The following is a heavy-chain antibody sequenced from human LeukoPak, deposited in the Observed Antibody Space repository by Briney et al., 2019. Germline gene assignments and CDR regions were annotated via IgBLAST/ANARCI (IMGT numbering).Heavy chain of an antibody. CDR3: AREWSGDCSSTSCYQYYFDY. CDR2: ISAYNGNT. CDR1: GYTFTSYG. V-gene: IGHV1-18*01. D-gene: IGHD2-2*01. J-gene: IGHJ4*02. Sequence: ASVKVSCKASGYTFTSYGISWVRQAPGQGLEWMGWISAYNGNTNYAQKLQGRVTMTIDTSTSTAYMELRSLRSDDTAVYYCAREWSGDCSSTSCYQYYFDYWGQGTLVTVSS.